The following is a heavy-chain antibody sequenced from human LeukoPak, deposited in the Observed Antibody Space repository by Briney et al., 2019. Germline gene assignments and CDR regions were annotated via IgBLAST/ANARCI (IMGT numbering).Heavy chain of an antibody. CDR2: INPNSGDT. CDR1: GYSFTGYY. V-gene: IGHV1-2*02. CDR3: ARDKEQWVADFDY. Sequence: SVKVSCKASGYSFTGYYMHWLRQATGQGLEWMGWINPNSGDTNYAQKFQGRVTMTRDTSISTASMELSRLTSDDTAVYYCARDKEQWVADFDYWGQGTLVTVSS. J-gene: IGHJ4*02. D-gene: IGHD6-19*01.